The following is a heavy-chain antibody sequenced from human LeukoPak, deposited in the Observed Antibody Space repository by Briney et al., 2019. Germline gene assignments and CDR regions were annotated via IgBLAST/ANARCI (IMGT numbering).Heavy chain of an antibody. CDR2: IIPIFGTA. V-gene: IGHV1-69*13. D-gene: IGHD5-18*01. Sequence: ASVKVSCKASGGIFSSYAISWVRQAPGQGLEWMGGIIPIFGTANYAQKFQGRVTITADESTSTAYMELSSLRSEDTAVYYCASKRGYSYGLDYWGQGTLVTVSS. CDR1: GGIFSSYA. J-gene: IGHJ4*02. CDR3: ASKRGYSYGLDY.